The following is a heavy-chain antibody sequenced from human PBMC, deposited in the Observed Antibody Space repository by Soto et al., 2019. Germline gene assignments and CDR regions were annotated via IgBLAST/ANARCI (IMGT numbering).Heavy chain of an antibody. Sequence: ASVKVSCKVSGYTLTELSMHWVRQAPGKGLEWMGGFDPEDGETIYAQKFQGRVTMTEDTSTDTAYMELSSLRSEDTAVYYCATARGYCSSTSCYFLSWFDPWGQGTLVTVSS. CDR3: ATARGYCSSTSCYFLSWFDP. V-gene: IGHV1-24*01. CDR2: FDPEDGET. D-gene: IGHD2-2*01. CDR1: GYTLTELS. J-gene: IGHJ5*02.